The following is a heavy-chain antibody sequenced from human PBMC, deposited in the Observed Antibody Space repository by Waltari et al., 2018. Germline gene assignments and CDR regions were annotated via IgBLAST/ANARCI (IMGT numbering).Heavy chain of an antibody. V-gene: IGHV4-39*07. Sequence: QLQLQESGPGLVKPSETLSLTCTVSGGSISSSSYYWGWIRQPPGKGLEWIGSIYYSGSTYYNPSLKIRVTISVDTSKNQFSLKLSSVTAADTAVYYCARFSHYDYSDYWGQGTLVTVSS. J-gene: IGHJ4*02. CDR3: ARFSHYDYSDY. CDR1: GGSISSSSYY. CDR2: IYYSGST. D-gene: IGHD3-16*01.